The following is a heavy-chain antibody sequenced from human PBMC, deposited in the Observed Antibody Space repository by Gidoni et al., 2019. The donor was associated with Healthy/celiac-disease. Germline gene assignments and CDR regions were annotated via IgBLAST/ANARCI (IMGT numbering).Heavy chain of an antibody. J-gene: IGHJ3*02. D-gene: IGHD5-18*01. CDR3: ATSLSSHGYSYGYAFDI. Sequence: LVQRGSTGKKPGATVKISCKVSGYTFTDYYMHWVQQAPGKGLEWMGLVDPEDGETIYAEKFQGRVTITADTSTDTAYMELSSLRSEDTAVYYCATSLSSHGYSYGYAFDIWGQGTMVTVSS. CDR2: VDPEDGET. CDR1: GYTFTDYY. V-gene: IGHV1-69-2*01.